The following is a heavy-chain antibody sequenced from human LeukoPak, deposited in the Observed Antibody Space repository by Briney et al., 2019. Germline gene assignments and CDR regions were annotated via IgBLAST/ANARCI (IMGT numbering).Heavy chain of an antibody. CDR1: GFTVSSNY. CDR2: IYSGGST. V-gene: IGHV3-66*02. J-gene: IGHJ6*03. D-gene: IGHD3-3*01. Sequence: TGGSLRLSXAASGFTVSSNYMSWVCQAPGKGLEWVSVIYSGGSTYYADSVKGRFTISRDNSKNTLYLQMNSLRAEDTAVYYCASPYYDFWSGYSGNYYYYMDVWGKGTTVTVSS. CDR3: ASPYYDFWSGYSGNYYYYMDV.